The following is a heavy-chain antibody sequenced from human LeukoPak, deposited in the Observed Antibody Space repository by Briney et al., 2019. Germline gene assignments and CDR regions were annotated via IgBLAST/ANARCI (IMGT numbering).Heavy chain of an antibody. V-gene: IGHV1-18*01. CDR1: GYTFTIYG. CDR3: ARELARSLFDY. Sequence: ASVTVSFKASGYTFTIYGISWVRQAPGQGLEWMGWISASNGNTNYAQKLQGRVTMTTDTSTSTAYMEPRSLRSDDTAVYYCARELARSLFDYWGQGTLVTVSS. CDR2: ISASNGNT. J-gene: IGHJ4*02. D-gene: IGHD3-3*02.